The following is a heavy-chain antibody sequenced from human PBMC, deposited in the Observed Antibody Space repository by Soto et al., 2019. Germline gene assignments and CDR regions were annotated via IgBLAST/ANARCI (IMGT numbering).Heavy chain of an antibody. J-gene: IGHJ5*02. Sequence: SETLSLTCTVSGGSISSYYWSWIRQPPGKGLEWIGYIYYSGSTNYNPSLKSRVTISVDTSKNQFSLKLSSVTAADTAVYYCARFTDGSGWHFNWFDPWGQGTLVTVSS. CDR1: GGSISSYY. CDR2: IYYSGST. D-gene: IGHD6-19*01. CDR3: ARFTDGSGWHFNWFDP. V-gene: IGHV4-59*01.